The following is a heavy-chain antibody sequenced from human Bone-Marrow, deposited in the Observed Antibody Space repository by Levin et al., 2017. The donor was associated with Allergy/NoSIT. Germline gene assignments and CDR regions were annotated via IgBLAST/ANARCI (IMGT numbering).Heavy chain of an antibody. J-gene: IGHJ6*02. CDR2: IYYAGNP. Sequence: PGGSLRLSCRVSGGAISRYFYSWIRQTPGKGLEWLGNIYYAGNPNYNPSLEGRVTVSTDSSKNQILLKLKNVTAADTAVYFCARDRDFYFYSGSRDYGLDVWGQGTTVTVSS. CDR3: ARDRDFYFYSGSRDYGLDV. D-gene: IGHD3-10*01. CDR1: GGAISRYF. V-gene: IGHV4-59*01.